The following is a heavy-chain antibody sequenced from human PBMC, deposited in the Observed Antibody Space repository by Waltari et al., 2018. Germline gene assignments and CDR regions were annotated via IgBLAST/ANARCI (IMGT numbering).Heavy chain of an antibody. CDR3: AKLDYYDSSGYRVVDAFDI. Sequence: QVQLVESGGGVVQPGRSLRLYCAASGFPFSSYGMHWIRQAPGKGLEWVAVIWYDGSNKYYADSVKGRFTISRDNSKNTLDLQMNSLRAEDTAMYYCAKLDYYDSSGYRVVDAFDICGQGTMVSVSS. CDR2: IWYDGSNK. CDR1: GFPFSSYG. D-gene: IGHD3-22*01. J-gene: IGHJ3*02. V-gene: IGHV3-30*18.